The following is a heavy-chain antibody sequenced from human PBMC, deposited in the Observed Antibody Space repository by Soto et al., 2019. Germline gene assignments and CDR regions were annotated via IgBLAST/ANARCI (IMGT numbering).Heavy chain of an antibody. CDR2: INHSGST. CDR3: ARDPAAMWRWFDP. CDR1: GGSIRGLYC. D-gene: IGHD2-2*01. Sequence: PSETLCLTCAVSGGSIRGLYCCCRIRQPPGTGLEWIGEINHSGSTNYNPSLKSRVTISVDTSKNQFSLKLSSVTAADTAVYYCARDPAAMWRWFDPWGQGTLVTVSS. J-gene: IGHJ5*02. V-gene: IGHV4-34*01.